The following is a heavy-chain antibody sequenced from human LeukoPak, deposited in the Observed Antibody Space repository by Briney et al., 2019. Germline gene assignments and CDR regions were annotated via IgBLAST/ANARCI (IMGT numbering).Heavy chain of an antibody. CDR2: ISGSGGST. J-gene: IGHJ6*02. D-gene: IGHD6-13*01. CDR3: AKVEIAAAGTDYYYYGMDV. CDR1: GFTFSSYA. V-gene: IGHV3-23*01. Sequence: GGSLRLSCAASGFTFSSYAMSWVRQAPGKGLEWVSAISGSGGSTYYADSVKGRFTISRDNSKNTLYLQMNSLRAEDTAVYYCAKVEIAAAGTDYYYYGMDVWGQGTTVTVSS.